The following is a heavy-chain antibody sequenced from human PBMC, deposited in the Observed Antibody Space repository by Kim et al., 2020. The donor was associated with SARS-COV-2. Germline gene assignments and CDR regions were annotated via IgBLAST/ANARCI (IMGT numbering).Heavy chain of an antibody. V-gene: IGHV1-18*01. D-gene: IGHD5-12*01. J-gene: IGHJ4*02. CDR3: ARQSASLVATVFDY. Sequence: ASVKVSCKTSGYIFSRYGIIWVRQAPGQGLEWMGWISAHNGNTNYAQKVQGRVTMTTDTSTSTAYVELTSLRSDDTAVYYCARQSASLVATVFDYWGQGTLVTVSS. CDR2: ISAHNGNT. CDR1: GYIFSRYG.